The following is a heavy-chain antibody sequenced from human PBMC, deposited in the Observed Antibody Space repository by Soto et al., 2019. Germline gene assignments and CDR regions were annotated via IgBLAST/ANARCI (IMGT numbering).Heavy chain of an antibody. CDR2: ISSSSSYI. D-gene: IGHD3-10*01. CDR3: ARDRWFGELFIPNMFDY. V-gene: IGHV3-21*01. CDR1: GFTFSSYS. J-gene: IGHJ4*02. Sequence: PGGSLRLSCAASGFTFSSYSMNWVRQAPGKGLEWVSSISSSSSYIYYADSVKGRFTISRDNAKNSLYLQMNSLRAEDTAVYYCARDRWFGELFIPNMFDYWGQGTLVTVSS.